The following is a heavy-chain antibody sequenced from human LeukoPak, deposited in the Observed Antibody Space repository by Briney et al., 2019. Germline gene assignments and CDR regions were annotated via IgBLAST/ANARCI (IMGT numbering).Heavy chain of an antibody. Sequence: PGGSLRLSCAVSGFTVSTHYMSWVRQAPGKGLEWVAVISYDGSNKYYADSVKGRFTISRDNSKNTLYLQMNSLRAEDTAVYYCARDGTAQAPGTFDYWGQGTLVTVSS. CDR1: GFTVSTHY. J-gene: IGHJ4*02. V-gene: IGHV3-30-3*01. D-gene: IGHD5-18*01. CDR3: ARDGTAQAPGTFDY. CDR2: ISYDGSNK.